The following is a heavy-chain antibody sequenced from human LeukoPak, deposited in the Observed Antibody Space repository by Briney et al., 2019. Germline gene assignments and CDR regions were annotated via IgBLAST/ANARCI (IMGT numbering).Heavy chain of an antibody. Sequence: PGGSLRLSCAASGFTFGSYSMNWVRQAPGKGLEWVSYISSSSRTIYYADSVKGRFTISRDNAKNSVYLQMNSLRAEDTAVYYCAKAEPASGYDYWGQGTLVTVSS. D-gene: IGHD1-14*01. CDR1: GFTFGSYS. CDR3: AKAEPASGYDY. V-gene: IGHV3-48*01. J-gene: IGHJ4*02. CDR2: ISSSSRTI.